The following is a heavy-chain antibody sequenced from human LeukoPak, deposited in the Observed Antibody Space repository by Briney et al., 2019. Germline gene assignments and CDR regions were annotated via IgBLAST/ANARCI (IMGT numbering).Heavy chain of an antibody. CDR1: GFTFSTYV. Sequence: GGSLRLSCAASGFTFSTYVMSWVRQAPGKGLEWVSTISANGGSTYYTDSVKGRFTISRDNSKNTVHLQMNSLRAEDTAVYYCAKDHCSRGTCYYYYYMDVWGKGTTVTVSS. D-gene: IGHD2-15*01. CDR2: ISANGGST. CDR3: AKDHCSRGTCYYYYYMDV. V-gene: IGHV3-23*01. J-gene: IGHJ6*03.